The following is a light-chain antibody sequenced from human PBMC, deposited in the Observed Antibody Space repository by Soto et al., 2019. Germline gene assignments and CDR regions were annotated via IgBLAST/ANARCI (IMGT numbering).Light chain of an antibody. J-gene: IGKJ4*01. CDR1: QSVLYRSNNKNY. Sequence: DIVMTQSPDSLAVSLGERATINCKSSQSVLYRSNNKNYLAWYQQKPGQPPKLLIYWASTRESGVPDRFSGSGSGTDFTLTISSLEPEDFAVYYCQHCSNWLSLTFGGGTKVDIK. V-gene: IGKV4-1*01. CDR3: QHCSNWLSLT. CDR2: WAS.